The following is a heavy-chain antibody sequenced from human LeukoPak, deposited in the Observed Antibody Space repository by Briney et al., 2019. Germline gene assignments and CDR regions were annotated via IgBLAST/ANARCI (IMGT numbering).Heavy chain of an antibody. D-gene: IGHD1-26*01. V-gene: IGHV1-69*02. J-gene: IGHJ5*02. CDR1: GGTFSSYT. CDR3: ARQATSIVGATTYWFDP. Sequence: SVKVSCKASGGTFSSYTISWVRQAPGQGLEWMGRIIPILGIANYAQKFQGRVTITADKSTSTAYMELSSLRSEDTAVYYCARQATSIVGATTYWFDPWGQGTLVTVSS. CDR2: IIPILGIA.